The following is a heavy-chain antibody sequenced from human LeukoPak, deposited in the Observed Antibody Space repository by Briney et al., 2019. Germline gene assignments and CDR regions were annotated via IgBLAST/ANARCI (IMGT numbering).Heavy chain of an antibody. CDR3: VRVSGSYGY. V-gene: IGHV3-64*01. J-gene: IGHJ4*02. D-gene: IGHD1-26*01. CDR2: ISSNGGST. CDR1: GITFSSYA. Sequence: PGGSLRLSCAASGITFSSYAMHWVRQAPGKGLGYVSAISSNGGSTFYANSVKGRFTISRDTSKNTLYLQMGSLRADDMAVYYCVRVSGSYGYWGQGTLVTVSS.